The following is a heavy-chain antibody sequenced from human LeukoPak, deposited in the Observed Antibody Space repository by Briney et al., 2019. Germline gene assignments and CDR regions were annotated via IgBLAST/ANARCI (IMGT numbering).Heavy chain of an antibody. V-gene: IGHV3-7*01. CDR1: GFTFSSYW. Sequence: QPGGSLRLSCAASGFTFSSYWMSWVRHAPGKGQEWVANINQDGSEKYYVDSVKGRFTISRDNGRSSLFLQMNSLRVEDTAVYYCARDRHGDTGDWSFDLWGRGTLVTVSS. CDR3: ARDRHGDTGDWSFDL. CDR2: INQDGSEK. D-gene: IGHD4-17*01. J-gene: IGHJ2*01.